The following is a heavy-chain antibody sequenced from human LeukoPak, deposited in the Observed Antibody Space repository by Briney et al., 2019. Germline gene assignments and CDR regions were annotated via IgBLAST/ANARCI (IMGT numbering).Heavy chain of an antibody. V-gene: IGHV1-2*02. CDR1: GYTFTGYY. J-gene: IGHJ4*02. D-gene: IGHD4-17*01. CDR3: ARVLSTVTTLDF. Sequence: GASVKVSCKASGYTFTGYYMHWVRQAPGQGLEWMGWINPNSGGTNYAQKFQGRVTMIRDTSITTAYMELSGLRSDDTAVYYCARVLSTVTTLDFWGQGTLVTVSS. CDR2: INPNSGGT.